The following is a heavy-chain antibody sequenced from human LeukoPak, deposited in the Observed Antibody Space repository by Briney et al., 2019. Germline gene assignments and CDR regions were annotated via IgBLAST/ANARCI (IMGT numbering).Heavy chain of an antibody. Sequence: PSETLSLTCTVSGGSVSSGSYYWSWIRQPPGKGLEWIGYIYYSGSTNYNPSLKSRVTISVDTSKNQFSLKLSSVTAADTAVYYCARGTYYDILTGYFFDYWGQGTLVTVSP. D-gene: IGHD3-9*01. J-gene: IGHJ4*02. CDR1: GGSVSSGSYY. V-gene: IGHV4-61*01. CDR3: ARGTYYDILTGYFFDY. CDR2: IYYSGST.